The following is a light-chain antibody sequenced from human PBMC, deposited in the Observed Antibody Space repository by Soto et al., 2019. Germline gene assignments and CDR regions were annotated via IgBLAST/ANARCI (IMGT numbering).Light chain of an antibody. V-gene: IGLV1-40*01. Sequence: QSVLTQPPSVSGAPGQRVTISCTGSSSNIGAGYDVHWYQQLPGTAPKLLIYGNNNRPSGVPDRFSGSKSGTSASLAITGLQAEDAADYYCQSYDSSLSASGVFGGGTKLTVL. CDR2: GNN. J-gene: IGLJ2*01. CDR3: QSYDSSLSASGV. CDR1: SSNIGAGYD.